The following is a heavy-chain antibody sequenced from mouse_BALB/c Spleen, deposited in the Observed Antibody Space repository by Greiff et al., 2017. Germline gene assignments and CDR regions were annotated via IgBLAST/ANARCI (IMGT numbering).Heavy chain of an antibody. D-gene: IGHD1-1*01. CDR3: ARHYYGSSWSYAMDY. V-gene: IGHV5-6*02. Sequence: EVMLVESGGDLVKPGGSLKLSCAASGFTFSSYGMSWVRQTPDKRLEWVATISSGGSYTYYPDSVKGRFTISRDNAKNTLYLQMSSLKSEDTAMYYCARHYYGSSWSYAMDYWGQGTSVTVSS. CDR1: GFTFSSYG. J-gene: IGHJ4*01. CDR2: ISSGGSYT.